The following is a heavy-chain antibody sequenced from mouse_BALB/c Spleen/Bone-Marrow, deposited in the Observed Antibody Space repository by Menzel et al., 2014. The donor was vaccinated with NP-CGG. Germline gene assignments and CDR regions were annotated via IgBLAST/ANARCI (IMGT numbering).Heavy chain of an antibody. CDR1: GYAFTNYL. Sequence: QVQLKESGAELVRPGTSVKVSCKASGYAFTNYLIEWVKQRPGQGLKWIGVINPGSGGTSYNEKFKGKATLTADKSSSTAYMQLSSLTSDDSAVYFCARELGRWYFDVWGAGTTVTVSS. CDR3: ARELGRWYFDV. V-gene: IGHV1-54*01. J-gene: IGHJ1*01. D-gene: IGHD4-1*01. CDR2: INPGSGGT.